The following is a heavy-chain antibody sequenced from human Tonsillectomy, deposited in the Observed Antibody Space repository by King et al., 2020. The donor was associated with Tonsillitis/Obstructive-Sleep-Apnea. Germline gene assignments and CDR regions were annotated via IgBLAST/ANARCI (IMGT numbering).Heavy chain of an antibody. V-gene: IGHV4-39*01. J-gene: IGHJ4*02. CDR2: IYYSGST. Sequence: LQLQESGPGLVKPSETLSLTCTVSGGSISSSSYYWGWIRQPPGKGLEWIGNIYYSGSTYCNPSLKTRVTISVDTSKKQFSLKLSSVTAADTAVYYCARIAVAGTGFEYWGQGNLVTVSS. CDR3: ARIAVAGTGFEY. CDR1: GGSISSSSYY. D-gene: IGHD6-19*01.